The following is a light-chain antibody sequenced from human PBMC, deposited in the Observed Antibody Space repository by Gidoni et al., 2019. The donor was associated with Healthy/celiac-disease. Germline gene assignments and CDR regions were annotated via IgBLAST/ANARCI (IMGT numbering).Light chain of an antibody. CDR3: QQSYSTPYT. CDR1: QSISSY. J-gene: IGKJ2*01. V-gene: IGKV1-39*01. Sequence: IQMTQSPSSLSASVGDRVTITCRASQSISSYLNWYQQKPGKAPKLQIYAASSLQCGVPSRFSGSGSGTDVTLTISSLQPEDFATYYCQQSYSTPYTFGQGTKLEIK. CDR2: AAS.